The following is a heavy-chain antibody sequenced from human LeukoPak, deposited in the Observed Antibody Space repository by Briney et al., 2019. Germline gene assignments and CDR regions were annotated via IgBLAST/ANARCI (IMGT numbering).Heavy chain of an antibody. CDR2: ITQDGSEE. V-gene: IGHV3-7*01. J-gene: IGHJ5*02. CDR3: ARDGSKSCSGGSCYLNWFDP. CDR1: GFSFSDYW. D-gene: IGHD2-15*01. Sequence: GGSLRLSCGAAGFSFSDYWMTWVRQAPGKGLEWVANITQDGSEEYYVASVKDRFTISSDNAKNSLYLQMTRLRAEDTAVYYCARDGSKSCSGGSCYLNWFDPWGQGTLVTVSS.